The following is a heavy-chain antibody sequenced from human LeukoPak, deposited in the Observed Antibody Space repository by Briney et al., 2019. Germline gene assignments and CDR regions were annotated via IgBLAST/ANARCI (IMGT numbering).Heavy chain of an antibody. CDR3: TRMTTGHDY. V-gene: IGHV4-34*01. J-gene: IGHJ4*02. CDR2: INHSGYT. D-gene: IGHD4-17*01. CDR1: GVSFNDYY. Sequence: PSEPLSLTCAVSGVSFNDYYWSWVRQPPGKGLEWIGEINHSGYTNDSSSLKSRVTLSIDTSRKQFSLNLRSVTVADTGIYYCTRMTTGHDYWGQGTLVTVSS.